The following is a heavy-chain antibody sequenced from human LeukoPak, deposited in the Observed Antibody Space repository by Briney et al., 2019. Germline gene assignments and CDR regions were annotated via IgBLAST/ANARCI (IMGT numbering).Heavy chain of an antibody. D-gene: IGHD3-16*01. J-gene: IGHJ6*03. CDR3: ARGLRGHVRVASYDCYYYMDV. CDR2: MNPNSGNT. V-gene: IGHV1-8*01. CDR1: GYTFTSYD. Sequence: GASVKVSCKASGYTFTSYDINWVRQATGQGLEWMGWMNPNSGNTGYAQKFQGRVTMTRNTSISTAYMELSSLRSDDTAVYYCARGLRGHVRVASYDCYYYMDVWGKGTTVTVSS.